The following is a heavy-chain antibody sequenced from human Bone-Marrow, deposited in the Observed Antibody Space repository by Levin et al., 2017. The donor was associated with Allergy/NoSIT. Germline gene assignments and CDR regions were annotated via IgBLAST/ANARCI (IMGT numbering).Heavy chain of an antibody. J-gene: IGHJ6*02. CDR3: ASRKYDYNPPDV. V-gene: IGHV4/OR15-8*01. D-gene: IGHD3-10*01. CDR1: GGSVSSNNW. CDR2: MHHTGST. Sequence: SETLSLTCVVSGGSVSSNNWWTWVRQPPGKGLEWIGDMHHTGSTNYNSFLKSRVTISVDKSSNHFSLRLNSVTAADTAVYFCASRKYDYNPPDVWGQGTTVTVSS.